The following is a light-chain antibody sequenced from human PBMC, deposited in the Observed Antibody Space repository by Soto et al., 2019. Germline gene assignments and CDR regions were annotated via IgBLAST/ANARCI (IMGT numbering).Light chain of an antibody. Sequence: EFVLTQSPGTLSLSPGERATLSCRASQSVSSSYLAWYQQKPGQAPRLLIYGASNRATGIPDRFSGSGSGTEFTLTISNLQSEDLAVYYCQHYSHWPPLFGRGTKVDIK. J-gene: IGKJ1*01. CDR1: QSVSSSY. CDR2: GAS. V-gene: IGKV3-20*01. CDR3: QHYSHWPPL.